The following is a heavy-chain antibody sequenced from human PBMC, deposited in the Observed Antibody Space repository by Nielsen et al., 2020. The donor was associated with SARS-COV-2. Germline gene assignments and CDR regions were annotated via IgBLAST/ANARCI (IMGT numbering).Heavy chain of an antibody. V-gene: IGHV3-9*01. CDR1: GFTFDDYA. J-gene: IGHJ5*02. Sequence: GGSLRLSCAASGFTFDDYAMHWVRQAPGKGLEWVSGISWNSGSIGYADSVKGRFTISRDNAKNSLYLQMNSLRAEDTALYYCACASWFDPWGQGTLVTVSS. CDR3: ACASWFDP. CDR2: ISWNSGSI.